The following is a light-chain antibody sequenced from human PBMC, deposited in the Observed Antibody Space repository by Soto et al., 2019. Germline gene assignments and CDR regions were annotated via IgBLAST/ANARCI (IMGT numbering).Light chain of an antibody. Sequence: QSALTQPPSASGSPGQSVTISCTGTSSDVGGYNYVSWYQHHPGRTPKRMIYEVSTRPSGVPDRFSGSRSGNTASLTISGLQAEDDADYYCSSFAGSNTFVFGSGTKVTVL. CDR1: SSDVGGYNY. J-gene: IGLJ1*01. CDR2: EVS. CDR3: SSFAGSNTFV. V-gene: IGLV2-8*01.